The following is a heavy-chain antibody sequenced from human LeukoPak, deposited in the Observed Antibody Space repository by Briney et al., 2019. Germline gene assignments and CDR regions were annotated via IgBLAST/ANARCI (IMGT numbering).Heavy chain of an antibody. Sequence: PSETLSLTCTVSVGSIRGVYWSWIRQPPGKALEWIAYIHSSGSTDYKPSLKSRVTISVETSKNQFSLKLTSVTAADTAVYYCARVGSEAVAGTGQYYFDYWGQGTLVTVSS. CDR2: IHSSGST. V-gene: IGHV4-59*01. D-gene: IGHD6-19*01. J-gene: IGHJ4*02. CDR3: ARVGSEAVAGTGQYYFDY. CDR1: VGSIRGVY.